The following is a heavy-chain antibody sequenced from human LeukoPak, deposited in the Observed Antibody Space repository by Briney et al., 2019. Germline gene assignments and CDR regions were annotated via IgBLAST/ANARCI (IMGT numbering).Heavy chain of an antibody. CDR2: IYYSGST. V-gene: IGHV4-59*08. D-gene: IGHD5-24*01. CDR3: ARLEEDGYNDY. J-gene: IGHJ4*02. Sequence: SETLSLTCTVSGGSISSYYWSWIRQPPGKGLERIGYIYYSGSTNYNPSLKSRVTISVDTSKNQFSLKLSSVTAADTAVYYCARLEEDGYNDYWGQGTLVTVSA. CDR1: GGSISSYY.